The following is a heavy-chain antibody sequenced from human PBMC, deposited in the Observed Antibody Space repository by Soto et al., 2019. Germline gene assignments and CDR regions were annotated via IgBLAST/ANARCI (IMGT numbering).Heavy chain of an antibody. D-gene: IGHD6-19*01. CDR2: ISRSSSNI. CDR3: ARDLKVAASNSYFYYGMDV. Sequence: PGGSLRLSSAASGFSFSNYTMNWVRQAPGKGLDWLSSISRSSSNIFYADSVKGRFTVSRDNANNLLYLQINSLSAEDTAIYYCARDLKVAASNSYFYYGMDVWGQGTTVTVSS. J-gene: IGHJ6*02. V-gene: IGHV3-21*01. CDR1: GFSFSNYT.